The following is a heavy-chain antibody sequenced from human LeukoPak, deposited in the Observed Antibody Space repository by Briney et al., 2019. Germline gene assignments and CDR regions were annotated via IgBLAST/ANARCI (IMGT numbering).Heavy chain of an antibody. CDR1: GYTFTSYG. V-gene: IGHV1-18*01. D-gene: IGHD1-26*01. J-gene: IGHJ4*02. CDR3: AREGPGIVGASWWDY. Sequence: ASVKVSCKASGYTFTSYGISWVRPAPGQGLEWMGWISAYNGNTNYAQKLQGRVTMTTDTSTSTAYMELRSLRSDDTAVYYCAREGPGIVGASWWDYWGQGTLVTVSS. CDR2: ISAYNGNT.